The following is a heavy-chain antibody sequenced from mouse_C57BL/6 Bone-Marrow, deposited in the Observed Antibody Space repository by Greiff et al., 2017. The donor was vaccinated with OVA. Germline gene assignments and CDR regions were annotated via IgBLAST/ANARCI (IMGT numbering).Heavy chain of an antibody. CDR1: GFTFSSYG. CDR3: ARLPTFAY. V-gene: IGHV5-6*01. Sequence: EVQLQQSGGDLVKPGGSLKLSCAASGFTFSSYGMSWVRQTPDKRLEWVATISSGGSYTYYPDSVKGRFTISRDNAKNTLYLQMSSLKSEDTAMYYCARLPTFAYWGQGTLVTVSA. CDR2: ISSGGSYT. D-gene: IGHD2-10*01. J-gene: IGHJ3*01.